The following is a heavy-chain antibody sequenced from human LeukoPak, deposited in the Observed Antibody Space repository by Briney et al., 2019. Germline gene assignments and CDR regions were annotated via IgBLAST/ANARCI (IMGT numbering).Heavy chain of an antibody. CDR3: ARVFSSIAARGRSYNWFDP. D-gene: IGHD6-6*01. V-gene: IGHV4-34*01. CDR1: GGTFSNYA. Sequence: SCKASGGTFSNYAISWVRQAPGQGLEWIGEINHSGSTNYNPSLKSRVTISVDTSKNQFSLKLSSVTAADTAVYYCARVFSSIAARGRSYNWFDPWGQGTLVTASS. CDR2: INHSGST. J-gene: IGHJ5*02.